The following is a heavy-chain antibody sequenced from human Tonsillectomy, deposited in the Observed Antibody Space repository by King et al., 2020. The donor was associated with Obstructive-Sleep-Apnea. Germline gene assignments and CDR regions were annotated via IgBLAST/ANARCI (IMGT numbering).Heavy chain of an antibody. CDR3: AKDRIVVVPTVMVVNYYGMDV. V-gene: IGHV3-30*02. J-gene: IGHJ6*02. D-gene: IGHD2-2*01. CDR1: GFTFSSYG. Sequence: VQLVESGGGVVQPGGSLRLSCAASGFTFSSYGMHWVRQAPGKGLEWVAFIRYDGSNKYYADSVKGRFTISRDNSKNTLYLQMNSLRPEDTAVYYCAKDRIVVVPTVMVVNYYGMDVWGQGTTVTVSS. CDR2: IRYDGSNK.